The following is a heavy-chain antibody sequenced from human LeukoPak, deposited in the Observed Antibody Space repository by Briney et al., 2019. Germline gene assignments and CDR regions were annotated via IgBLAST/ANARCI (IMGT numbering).Heavy chain of an antibody. V-gene: IGHV3-53*01. CDR1: GFTVSDNY. CDR3: ARIEWERLGRAFDI. Sequence: GGSLRLSCAASGFTVSDNYMTWVRQAPGKGLEWVSSIYNTGATHYAESVKGRFTISRDNSKNTLFLQMNSLRAEDMAVYYCARIEWERLGRAFDIWGQGTMVTVSS. CDR2: IYNTGAT. D-gene: IGHD1-26*01. J-gene: IGHJ3*02.